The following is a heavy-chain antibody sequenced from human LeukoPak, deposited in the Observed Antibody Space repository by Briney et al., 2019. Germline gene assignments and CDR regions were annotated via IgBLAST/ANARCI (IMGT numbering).Heavy chain of an antibody. CDR2: ISTSSSYI. V-gene: IGHV3-21*06. D-gene: IGHD3-22*01. J-gene: IGHJ4*02. CDR1: GFTFSSYD. CDR3: ARDEEGDGYHH. Sequence: GGSLRLSCAASGFTFSSYDMNWVRQAPGKGLEWVSSISTSSSYIDYADSVQGRFTISRDNAENSLYLQMNSLRAEDTAVYYCARDEEGDGYHHWGQGTLVTVSS.